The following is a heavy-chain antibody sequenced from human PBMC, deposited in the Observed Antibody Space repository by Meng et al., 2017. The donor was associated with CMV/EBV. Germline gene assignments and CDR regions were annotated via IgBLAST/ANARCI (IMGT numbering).Heavy chain of an antibody. J-gene: IGHJ4*02. D-gene: IGHD4-23*01. Sequence: QVQLQQWGAGLLNPSETLSLTCAVYGGSFSGYYWSWIRQPPGKGLEWIGEINHSGSTNYNPSLKSRVTISVDTSKNQFSLKLSSVTAADTAVYYCARCRARVVPDYWGQGTLVTVSS. CDR3: ARCRARVVPDY. V-gene: IGHV4-34*01. CDR2: INHSGST. CDR1: GGSFSGYY.